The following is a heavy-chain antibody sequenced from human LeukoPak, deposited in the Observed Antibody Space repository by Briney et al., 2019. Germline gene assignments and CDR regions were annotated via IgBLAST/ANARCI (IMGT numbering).Heavy chain of an antibody. CDR1: GFTFSSYA. CDR2: ISGSGGST. D-gene: IGHD5-12*01. J-gene: IGHJ4*02. CDR3: ARGYSGYDWGYYFDY. Sequence: GGSLRLSCAASGFTFSSYAMSWVRQAPGKGLEWVSAISGSGGSTYYADSVKGRFTISRDNSKNTLYLQMNSLRAEDTALYYCARGYSGYDWGYYFDYWGQGTLVTVSS. V-gene: IGHV3-23*01.